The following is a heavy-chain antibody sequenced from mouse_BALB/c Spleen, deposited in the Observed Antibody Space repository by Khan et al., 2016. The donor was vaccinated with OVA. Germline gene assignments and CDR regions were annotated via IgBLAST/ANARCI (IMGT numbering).Heavy chain of an antibody. D-gene: IGHD1-1*01. CDR3: ARGNYYGYAMDY. V-gene: IGHV3-2*02. J-gene: IGHJ4*01. Sequence: EVQLQESGPGLVKPSQSLSLTCTVTGYSITSNYAWNWIRQFPGNKLEWMGYISYSGRTRYIPSLKSRISITRDTSKNQFFLQLNSVTTEDTATYYCARGNYYGYAMDYWGQGTSVTVSS. CDR1: GYSITSNYA. CDR2: ISYSGRT.